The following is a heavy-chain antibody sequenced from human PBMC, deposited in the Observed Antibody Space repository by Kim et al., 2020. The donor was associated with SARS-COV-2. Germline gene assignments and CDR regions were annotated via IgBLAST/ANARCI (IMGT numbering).Heavy chain of an antibody. CDR3: TKALLRGVNFYYYGMDV. Sequence: GGSLRLSCAASGFTFGTYGMHWVRQAPGKGLEWVALISYDGSNKYYADSVKGRFTISRDNSENTLYLQMNSLRAEDTAVYSCTKALLRGVNFYYYGMDVWGQGTTVTVSS. D-gene: IGHD3-10*01. CDR1: GFTFGTYG. J-gene: IGHJ6*02. V-gene: IGHV3-30*18. CDR2: ISYDGSNK.